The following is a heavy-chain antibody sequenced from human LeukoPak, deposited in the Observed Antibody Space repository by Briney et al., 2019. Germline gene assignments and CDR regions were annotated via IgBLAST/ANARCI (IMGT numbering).Heavy chain of an antibody. CDR2: IYYSGST. D-gene: IGHD2-15*01. CDR3: ARVRHSELLDDNWFDP. Sequence: PSETLSLTCTVSGGSISSSSYYWGWIRQPPGKGLEWIGSIYYSGSTYYNPSLKSRVTISVDTSKNQFSLKLSSVTAADTAVYYCARVRHSELLDDNWFDPWGQGTLVTVSS. J-gene: IGHJ5*02. V-gene: IGHV4-39*07. CDR1: GGSISSSSYY.